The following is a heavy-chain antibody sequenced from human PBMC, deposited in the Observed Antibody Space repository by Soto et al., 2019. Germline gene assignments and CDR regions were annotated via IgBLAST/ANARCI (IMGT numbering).Heavy chain of an antibody. Sequence: QVQLVQSGAEVKKPGSSVKVSCKASGGTFSSYAISWVRQAPGQGLEWMGGIIPIFVTADYAQKFQGRVTITADESTNTADMELSSLRSEDTAVYYCASSGYCSGGSCSYPQNYYYGMDVWGQGTTVTVSS. V-gene: IGHV1-69*12. J-gene: IGHJ6*02. CDR1: GGTFSSYA. D-gene: IGHD2-15*01. CDR2: IIPIFVTA. CDR3: ASSGYCSGGSCSYPQNYYYGMDV.